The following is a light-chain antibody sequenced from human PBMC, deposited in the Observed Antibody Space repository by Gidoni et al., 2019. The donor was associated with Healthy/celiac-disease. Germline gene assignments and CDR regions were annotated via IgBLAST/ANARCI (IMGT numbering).Light chain of an antibody. Sequence: DIQMTQSPSSLSSSAGDRVTITCRASNGISNYVFWYQQKPEKATKSLIYAASSLQSGVPTNCGSSGSGKDFTLTISSLQPEDFATYYCQQYNSYPYTFGQGTKLEIK. CDR2: AAS. CDR1: NGISNY. CDR3: QQYNSYPYT. V-gene: IGKV1-16*02. J-gene: IGKJ2*01.